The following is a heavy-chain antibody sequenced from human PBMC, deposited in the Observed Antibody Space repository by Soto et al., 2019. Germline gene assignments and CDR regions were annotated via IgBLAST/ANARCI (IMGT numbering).Heavy chain of an antibody. V-gene: IGHV4-39*01. CDR1: GGSISSSSYY. Sequence: QLQLQESGPGLVKPSETLSLTCTVSGGSISSSSYYWGWIRQPPGKGLEWIGSIYYSGSTYYNPPLKSRVTMSVDTSKNQFSLKLSSVTAADTAVYYCASLGGWLQFAYFDYWGQGTLVTVSS. CDR2: IYYSGST. D-gene: IGHD5-12*01. CDR3: ASLGGWLQFAYFDY. J-gene: IGHJ4*02.